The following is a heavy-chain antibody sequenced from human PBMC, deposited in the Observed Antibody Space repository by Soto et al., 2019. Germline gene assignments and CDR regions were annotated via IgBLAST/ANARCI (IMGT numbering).Heavy chain of an antibody. CDR3: ARDFERSAIGP. J-gene: IGHJ5*02. CDR1: GGSIISADSY. V-gene: IGHV4-31*11. CDR2: IAYSGDT. D-gene: IGHD3-9*01. Sequence: TSETLSLTCAVSGGSIISADSYWCWIRKHPGKGLEWIGYIAYSGDTYYNPSLRSRVTITADTSENKFSRTLKPVTAADTAVYFCARDFERSAIGPWGQGTSVTVSS.